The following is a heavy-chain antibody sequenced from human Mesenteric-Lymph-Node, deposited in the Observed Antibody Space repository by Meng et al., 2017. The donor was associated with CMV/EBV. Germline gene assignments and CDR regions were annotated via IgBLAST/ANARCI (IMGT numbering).Heavy chain of an antibody. D-gene: IGHD2-2*01. CDR3: ARGRRCSSTSCYRGGGCYFDY. CDR2: MNPNSGNT. Sequence: ASVKVSCKASGYTFTSYDINWVRQATGQGLEWMGWMNPNSGNTGYAQKFQGRVTMTRNTSISTAYMELSSLRSEDTAVYYCARGRRCSSTSCYRGGGCYFDYWGQGTLVTVSS. J-gene: IGHJ4*02. CDR1: GYTFTSYD. V-gene: IGHV1-8*01.